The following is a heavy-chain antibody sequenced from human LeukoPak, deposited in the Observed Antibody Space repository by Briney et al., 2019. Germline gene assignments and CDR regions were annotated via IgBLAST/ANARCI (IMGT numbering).Heavy chain of an antibody. CDR2: ISSSSSYM. CDR3: ARALTPASGWLGS. Sequence: GGSLRLSCVASGFTFSSYTMSWVRQAPGKGLECVSCISSSSSYMYYGDTLKGRFTISRDNAKNSLYLQMDNLRADDTAMYYCARALTPASGWLGSWGQGTLVTVSS. V-gene: IGHV3-21*01. J-gene: IGHJ5*01. CDR1: GFTFSSYT. D-gene: IGHD6-19*01.